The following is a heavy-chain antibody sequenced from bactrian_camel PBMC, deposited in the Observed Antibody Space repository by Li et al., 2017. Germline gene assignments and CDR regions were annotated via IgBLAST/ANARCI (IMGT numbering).Heavy chain of an antibody. V-gene: IGHV3S40*01. J-gene: IGHJ4*01. Sequence: DVQLVESGGGLVQPGGSLRLSCAASAYTGGPFYMAYFRQAPGKEREGVATITTGTGNTDYADSVKGRFTISQDGAENTVYLQMNGLKPEDTAKYYCAAGGTNMRYLPLDPRSYNYWGQGTQVTVS. CDR1: AYTGGPFY. CDR3: AAGGTNMRYLPLDPRSYNY. D-gene: IGHD6*01. CDR2: ITTGTGNT.